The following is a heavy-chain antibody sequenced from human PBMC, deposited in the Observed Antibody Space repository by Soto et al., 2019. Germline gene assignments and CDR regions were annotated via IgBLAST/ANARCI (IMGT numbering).Heavy chain of an antibody. V-gene: IGHV4-34*01. Sequence: PSETLSLTCAVYGGSFSGYYWSWIRQPPGKGLEWIGEINHSGSTNYNPSLKSRVTISVDTSKNQFSLKLSSVTAADTAVYYCARGAVVTPIAGSWLDHWGQGTLVTVS. CDR3: ARGAVVTPIAGSWLDH. CDR2: INHSGST. CDR1: GGSFSGYY. D-gene: IGHD2-21*02. J-gene: IGHJ5*02.